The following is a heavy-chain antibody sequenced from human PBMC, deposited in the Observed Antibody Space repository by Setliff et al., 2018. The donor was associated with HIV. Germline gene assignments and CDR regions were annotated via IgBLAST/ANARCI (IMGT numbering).Heavy chain of an antibody. Sequence: KPSETLSLTCTVSGGSISNGYYYWSWIRQPAGKGLEWIGHIYTSGGTKYNPSLKSRVTISVDTSKNQFSLKLSSVTAADTAVYYCARGGREYGVNYYYYYMDVWGKGTTVTVSS. CDR2: IYTSGGT. CDR1: GGSISNGYYY. V-gene: IGHV4-61*09. J-gene: IGHJ6*03. D-gene: IGHD3-10*01. CDR3: ARGGREYGVNYYYYYMDV.